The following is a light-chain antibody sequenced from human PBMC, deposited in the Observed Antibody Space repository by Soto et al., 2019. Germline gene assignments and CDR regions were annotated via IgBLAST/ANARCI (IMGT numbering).Light chain of an antibody. CDR3: QKYGSAFT. CDR2: AAS. J-gene: IGKJ3*01. CDR1: QSISSNY. V-gene: IGKV3-20*01. Sequence: EIVLTQSPGTLSLSPGERATLSCRASQSISSNYLAWYQHNPGQGPRLLIYAASSRATGIPDRCSGSGSGTAFTLTSSRLEPEDFELYYCQKYGSAFTFGPGTKVDIK.